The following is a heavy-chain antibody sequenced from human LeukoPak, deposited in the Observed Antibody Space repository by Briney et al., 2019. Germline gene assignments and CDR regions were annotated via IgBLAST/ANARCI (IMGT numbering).Heavy chain of an antibody. Sequence: TLSLTCTVSGGSISSGGYYWSWIRQHPGKGLEWIGYIYYSGSTYYNPSLKSRVTISVDTSKNQFSLKLSSVTAADTAVYYCARGSSVGYCSSTSCYSFDPWGQGTLVTVSS. J-gene: IGHJ5*02. CDR2: IYYSGST. D-gene: IGHD2-2*01. V-gene: IGHV4-31*03. CDR1: GGSISSGGYY. CDR3: ARGSSVGYCSSTSCYSFDP.